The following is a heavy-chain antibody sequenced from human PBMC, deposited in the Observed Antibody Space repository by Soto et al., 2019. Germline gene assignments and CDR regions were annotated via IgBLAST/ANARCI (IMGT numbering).Heavy chain of an antibody. CDR2: INHSRST. Sequence: TSETLSLTCAVFGGSFSGYYWSWIRQPPRKGLEWIGEINHSRSTNYNPSLKSRVTISVDTSKNQFSLKLSSVTAADTAVYYCARVCGGDCHNGMDVWGQGTTVTVSS. D-gene: IGHD2-21*02. V-gene: IGHV4-34*01. CDR1: GGSFSGYY. J-gene: IGHJ6*02. CDR3: ARVCGGDCHNGMDV.